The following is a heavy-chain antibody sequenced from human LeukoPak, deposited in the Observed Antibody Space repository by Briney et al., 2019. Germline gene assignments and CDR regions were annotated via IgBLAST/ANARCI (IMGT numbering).Heavy chain of an antibody. V-gene: IGHV3-7*01. CDR1: GFTFSTYW. CDR2: IKRDGSET. Sequence: GGSLRLSCAASGFTFSTYWMSWVRQAPGKGLEWVANIKRDGSETYYVDSLRGRFTISRDNAKNSLYLQMNSLRAEDTAVYYCARDHRGRQQLVLRSFYYFDYWGQGTLVTVSS. D-gene: IGHD6-13*01. CDR3: ARDHRGRQQLVLRSFYYFDY. J-gene: IGHJ4*02.